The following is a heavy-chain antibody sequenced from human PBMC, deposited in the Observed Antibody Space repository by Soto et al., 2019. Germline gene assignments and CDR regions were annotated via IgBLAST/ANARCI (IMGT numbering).Heavy chain of an antibody. CDR3: ARVRTGEWLLDDHYGMDV. D-gene: IGHD3-3*01. V-gene: IGHV4-59*01. Sequence: SETQSLTCTVSGGSISSYYGSWIRQPPGKGLEWIGYIYYSGSTNYNPSLKSRVTISVDTSKNQFSLKLSSVTAADTALYYCARVRTGEWLLDDHYGMDVWGQGTTVTVSS. CDR2: IYYSGST. J-gene: IGHJ6*02. CDR1: GGSISSYY.